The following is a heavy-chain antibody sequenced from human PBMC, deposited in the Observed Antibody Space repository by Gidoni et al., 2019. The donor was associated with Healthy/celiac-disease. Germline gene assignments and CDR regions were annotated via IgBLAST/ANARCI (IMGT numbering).Heavy chain of an antibody. V-gene: IGHV3-30-3*01. CDR3: ARVGVEGSSDY. D-gene: IGHD1-26*01. Sequence: QVQLVESGGGVVQPGRSLRLSCAASGFTFSSYAMHWVRQAPGKGLECVAVISYDGSNKYSAASVKGRFTISRDNSKNTLYLQMTSLRAEDTAVYYCARVGVEGSSDYWGQGTLVTVSS. J-gene: IGHJ4*02. CDR1: GFTFSSYA. CDR2: ISYDGSNK.